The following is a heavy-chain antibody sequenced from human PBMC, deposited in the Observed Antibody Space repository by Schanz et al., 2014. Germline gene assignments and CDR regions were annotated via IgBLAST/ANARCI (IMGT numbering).Heavy chain of an antibody. CDR1: GFTFSNHA. CDR3: AKDLPAVAVAPLMTGLYDS. Sequence: EVHLLESGGGLVQPGGSLRLSCAASGFTFSNHALSWVRQAPGKGLEWVSGIGGSGDSTHYADSVRGRFTISRENSKNTLHLQMNSLRAEDTAVYHCAKDLPAVAVAPLMTGLYDSWGQGTLGTVSS. D-gene: IGHD6-19*01. J-gene: IGHJ4*02. V-gene: IGHV3-23*01. CDR2: IGGSGDST.